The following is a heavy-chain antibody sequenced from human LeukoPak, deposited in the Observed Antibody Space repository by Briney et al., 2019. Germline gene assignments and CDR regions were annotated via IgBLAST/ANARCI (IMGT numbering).Heavy chain of an antibody. V-gene: IGHV1-24*01. CDR1: GYTLTELS. J-gene: IGHJ4*02. CDR3: ATLGYYDSSGYPRGYYFDY. CDR2: FDPEDGET. D-gene: IGHD3-22*01. Sequence: ASVKVSCKVSGYTLTELSMHWVRQAPGKGLEWMGGFDPEDGETIYAQKFQGRATMTEDTSTDTAYMELSSLRSEDTAVYYCATLGYYDSSGYPRGYYFDYWGQGTLVAVSS.